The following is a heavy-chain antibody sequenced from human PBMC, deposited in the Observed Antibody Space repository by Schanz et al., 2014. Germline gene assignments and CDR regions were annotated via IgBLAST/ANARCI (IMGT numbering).Heavy chain of an antibody. CDR1: RSTFSSYT. CDR2: IIPILGIA. V-gene: IGHV1-69*02. Sequence: VQLVQSGAEVKKPGSSVKVSCKASRSTFSSYTISWVRQARGQGLEWAGRIIPILGIANYAQKFRGRVTMTRNTSMSTAYIELHILTSEDTAVYYCARGRTFDYWGQGTLVTVSS. J-gene: IGHJ4*02. CDR3: ARGRTFDY.